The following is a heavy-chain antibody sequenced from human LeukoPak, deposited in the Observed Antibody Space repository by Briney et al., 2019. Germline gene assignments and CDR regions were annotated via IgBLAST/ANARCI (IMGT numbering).Heavy chain of an antibody. D-gene: IGHD3-22*01. CDR3: AKSSYYDASGYYREFYFDS. CDR2: ISGSGGST. V-gene: IGHV3-23*01. Sequence: GGSLRLSCAASGFTFNSYWMSWVRQAPGKGLEWVSSISGSGGSTHYVDSVKGRFTISRDKTKNTLYLQMNSLRAEDTAVYYCAKSSYYDASGYYREFYFDSWGQGTLVTVSS. CDR1: GFTFNSYW. J-gene: IGHJ4*02.